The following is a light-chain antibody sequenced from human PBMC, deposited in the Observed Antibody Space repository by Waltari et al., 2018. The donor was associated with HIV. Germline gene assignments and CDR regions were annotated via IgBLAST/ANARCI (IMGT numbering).Light chain of an antibody. CDR1: RSTIGNNQ. CDR2: DNN. Sequence: QSVLTPPPSVSAAPGQKVTISCSGSRSTIGNNQVSSYQQPPGTAPKLLIYDNNKRPSGIPDRFSASKSGTSATLGITGLQTGDEAEYYCGAWDTSLSAVVFGTGTKVTVL. J-gene: IGLJ1*01. V-gene: IGLV1-51*01. CDR3: GAWDTSLSAVV.